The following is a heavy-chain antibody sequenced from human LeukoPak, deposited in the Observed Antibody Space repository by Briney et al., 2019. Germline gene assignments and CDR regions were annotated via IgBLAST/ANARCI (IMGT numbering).Heavy chain of an antibody. V-gene: IGHV3-7*01. J-gene: IGHJ5*02. CDR3: ARPVVASVNRKTNWFDP. D-gene: IGHD2-15*01. Sequence: GGSLRLSCAASGFTFSSYWMSWVRQAPGMGLEWVANIKQDGSEKYYVDSVKGRFTISRDNAKNSLYLQMNSLRAEDTAVYYCARPVVASVNRKTNWFDPWGQGTLVTVSS. CDR2: IKQDGSEK. CDR1: GFTFSSYW.